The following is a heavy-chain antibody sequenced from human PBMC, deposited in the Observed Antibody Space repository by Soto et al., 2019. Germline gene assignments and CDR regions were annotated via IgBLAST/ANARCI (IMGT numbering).Heavy chain of an antibody. CDR3: ARDKEACGSTSCQHGPFNH. CDR2: ITSRSTTI. J-gene: IGHJ4*02. CDR1: GFTFSSYS. D-gene: IGHD2-2*01. Sequence: GGSLILSCGASGFTFSSYSMNWVRQAPGKGLEWISYITSRSTTIFYADSVKGRFTISRDNAKNSVYLQMHSLRDEDTAVYYCARDKEACGSTSCQHGPFNHWGQGTLVTVPQ. V-gene: IGHV3-48*02.